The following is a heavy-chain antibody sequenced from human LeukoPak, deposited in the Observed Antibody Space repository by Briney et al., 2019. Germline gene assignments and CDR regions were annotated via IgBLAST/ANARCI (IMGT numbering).Heavy chain of an antibody. J-gene: IGHJ5*02. Sequence: QSSETLSLTCAVYGGSFSGYYWSWIRQPPGKGLEWIGEINHSESTNYNPSLKSRVTVSVDTSKNQFSLKLSSVTAADTAVYYCATRPEIAAACPGWFDPWGQGTLVTVSS. CDR2: INHSEST. CDR3: ATRPEIAAACPGWFDP. D-gene: IGHD6-13*01. V-gene: IGHV4-34*01. CDR1: GGSFSGYY.